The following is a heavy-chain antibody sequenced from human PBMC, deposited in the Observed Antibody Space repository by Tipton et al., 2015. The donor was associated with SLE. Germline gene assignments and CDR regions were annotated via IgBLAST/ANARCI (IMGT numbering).Heavy chain of an antibody. Sequence: SLRLSCAASGFTFSSYEMNWVRQAPGKGLDWVSGISGSGDTTYYADSAKGRFTISRDKSKNTLYLQMNSPRAEDTAVYYCARVLGSYYAFDYWGQGTLVTVSS. V-gene: IGHV3-23*01. J-gene: IGHJ4*02. CDR2: ISGSGDTT. CDR3: ARVLGSYYAFDY. D-gene: IGHD1-26*01. CDR1: GFTFSSYE.